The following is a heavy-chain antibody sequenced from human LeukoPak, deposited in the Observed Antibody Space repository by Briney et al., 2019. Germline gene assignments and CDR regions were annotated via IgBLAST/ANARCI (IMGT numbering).Heavy chain of an antibody. D-gene: IGHD5-12*01. Sequence: SETLSLTCTVSGGSISSYYWSWIRQPPGKGLEWIGYIYYSGSTNYNPSLKSRVTISVDTSKNQFSLKLSSVTAADTAVYYCARARGGYSGYESDYYFDYWGQGTLVTVSS. CDR1: GGSISSYY. V-gene: IGHV4-59*01. J-gene: IGHJ4*02. CDR3: ARARGGYSGYESDYYFDY. CDR2: IYYSGST.